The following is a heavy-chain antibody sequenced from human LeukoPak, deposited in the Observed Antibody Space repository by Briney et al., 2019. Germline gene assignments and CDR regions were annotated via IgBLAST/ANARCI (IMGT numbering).Heavy chain of an antibody. CDR3: ARIARGY. D-gene: IGHD2-21*01. J-gene: IGHJ4*02. V-gene: IGHV3-48*03. CDR2: ISSSGSTK. CDR1: GSTFSSYE. Sequence: GGSLRLSCAASGSTFSSYEMNWVRQAPGKGLEWIAYISSSGSTKYYADSVKGRFTISRDNAKNSLYLQMNSLRAEDTALYYCARIARGYWGQGTLVTVSS.